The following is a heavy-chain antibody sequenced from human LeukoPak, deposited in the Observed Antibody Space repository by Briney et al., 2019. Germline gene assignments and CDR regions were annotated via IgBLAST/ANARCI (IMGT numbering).Heavy chain of an antibody. CDR1: GFIFSSYG. CDR3: ARDGAP. J-gene: IGHJ5*02. Sequence: PGGTLRLSCVASGFIFSSYGMGWVRQAPGKGLEWISGITGSGDRTHYADSVKGRFTISRDNAKNTLYLQMNSLRAEDTAVYYCARDGAPWGQGTLVTVSS. CDR2: ITGSGDRT. D-gene: IGHD3-16*01. V-gene: IGHV3-23*01.